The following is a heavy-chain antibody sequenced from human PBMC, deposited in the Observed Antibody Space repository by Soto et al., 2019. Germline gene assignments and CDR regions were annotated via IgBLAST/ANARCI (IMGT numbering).Heavy chain of an antibody. CDR1: GGSISSCY. J-gene: IGHJ4*02. Sequence: SETLSLTCTVSGGSISSCYWNWIRQPPGKGLEWIGYIYSSGSTNYNPSLKSRVTISMDTSKNQFSLKLTSVTAADTAVYYCARGLYYYDRGSFDYWGQGTLVTVS. CDR3: ARGLYYYDRGSFDY. CDR2: IYSSGST. V-gene: IGHV4-59*01. D-gene: IGHD3-22*01.